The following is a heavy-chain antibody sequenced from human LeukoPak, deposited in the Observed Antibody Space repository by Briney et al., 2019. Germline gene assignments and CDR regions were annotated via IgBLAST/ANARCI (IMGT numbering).Heavy chain of an antibody. Sequence: PGGSLRLSRAASGFTVSNALMTWVRQAPGKGLEWVGRIKSKIDGGTADYAASVKGRFTISRDDSKNTVYLQMNSLKTEDTAVYYCTTEARYVWGTYRQKNFWGQGTLVTVSS. CDR2: IKSKIDGGTA. CDR3: TTEARYVWGTYRQKNF. V-gene: IGHV3-15*01. J-gene: IGHJ4*02. CDR1: GFTVSNAL. D-gene: IGHD3-16*02.